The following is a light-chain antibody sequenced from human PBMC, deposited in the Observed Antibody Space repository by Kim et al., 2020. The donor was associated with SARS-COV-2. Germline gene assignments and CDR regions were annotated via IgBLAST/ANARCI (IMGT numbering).Light chain of an antibody. CDR1: QSVSSY. Sequence: EIVLTQSPATLSLSPGERATLSCRASQSVSSYLAWYQQKPGQAPRLLNYDASNRATGIPARFSGSGSGTDFTLTISSLEPEDFAVYYCQQRSNWPPYTCGQGTKLEI. J-gene: IGKJ2*01. CDR3: QQRSNWPPYT. V-gene: IGKV3-11*01. CDR2: DAS.